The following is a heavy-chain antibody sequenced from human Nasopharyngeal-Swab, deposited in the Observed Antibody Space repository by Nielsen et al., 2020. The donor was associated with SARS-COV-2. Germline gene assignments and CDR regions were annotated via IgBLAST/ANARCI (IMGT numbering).Heavy chain of an antibody. Sequence: GESLKISCEASGFIFNTYGMNWVRQAPGKGLEWISYISDDNTIFYADSMKGRFTISRDNAKNSLDLQMNSLRDKDTAVYYCARDLELLTNYYALDYWGQGTLVTVSS. CDR3: ARDLELLTNYYALDY. D-gene: IGHD3-9*01. V-gene: IGHV3-48*02. CDR1: GFIFNTYG. J-gene: IGHJ4*02. CDR2: ISDDNTI.